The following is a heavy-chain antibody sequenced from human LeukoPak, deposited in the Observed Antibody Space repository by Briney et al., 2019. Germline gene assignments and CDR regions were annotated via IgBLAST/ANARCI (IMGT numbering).Heavy chain of an antibody. Sequence: SETLSLTCTVSGGSISSYHWSWIRQPPGKGLECIGYIYYSGSTNYNPSLKSRVTISVDTSKNQFSLKLSSVTAADTAVYYCARESRGSGWYTNYYYYYYMDVWGKGTTVTVSS. J-gene: IGHJ6*03. V-gene: IGHV4-59*12. D-gene: IGHD6-19*01. CDR2: IYYSGST. CDR3: ARESRGSGWYTNYYYYYYMDV. CDR1: GGSISSYH.